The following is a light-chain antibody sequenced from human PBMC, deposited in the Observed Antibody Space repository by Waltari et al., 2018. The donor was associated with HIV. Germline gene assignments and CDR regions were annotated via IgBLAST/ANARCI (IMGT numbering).Light chain of an antibody. Sequence: DIVMTQSPDSLAVSLGERATINCKSSQNILYKSDNKNYLAGYQQKQGQPTKLLIYWASAREAGVPDRLCGSGSATAFTLPIISLQADDVAVYYCQQHYSTPPPTFGQGTKVEIK. J-gene: IGKJ1*01. CDR1: QNILYKSDNKNY. CDR3: QQHYSTPPPT. V-gene: IGKV4-1*01. CDR2: WAS.